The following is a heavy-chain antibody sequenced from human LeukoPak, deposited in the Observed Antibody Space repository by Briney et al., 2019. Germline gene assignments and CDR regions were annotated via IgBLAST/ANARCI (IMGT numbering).Heavy chain of an antibody. Sequence: PSETLSLTCTVSGGSIRGFYWSWIRQPPGKGLEWIGYIYYIGSTHYNPSLKSRVTISVDTSKNQFSLKLSSVTAADTAVYYCVRGQQLVLGRGAFDIWGQGTMVTVSS. V-gene: IGHV4-59*12. CDR2: IYYIGST. CDR3: VRGQQLVLGRGAFDI. CDR1: GGSIRGFY. D-gene: IGHD6-13*01. J-gene: IGHJ3*02.